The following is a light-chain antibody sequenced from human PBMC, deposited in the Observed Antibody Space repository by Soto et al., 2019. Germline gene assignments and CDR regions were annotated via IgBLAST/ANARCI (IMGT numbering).Light chain of an antibody. J-gene: IGLJ1*01. Sequence: QSVLTHPAAVSWSPGHSITISCTGTSSDVGGYNSVSWYQQHPVKAPKLMIYEVSNRPSGVSNRFSGSKSGNTASLTISGLQAEDEADYYCSSYTSSSNRLVFGTGTKVTVL. CDR2: EVS. CDR1: SSDVGGYNS. CDR3: SSYTSSSNRLV. V-gene: IGLV2-14*01.